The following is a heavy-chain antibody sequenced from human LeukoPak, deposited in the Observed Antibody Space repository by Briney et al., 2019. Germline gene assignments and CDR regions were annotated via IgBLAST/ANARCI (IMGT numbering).Heavy chain of an antibody. J-gene: IGHJ4*02. CDR2: IYYSGST. CDR3: ARVRRSSGWYSLDY. CDR1: GGSISSSSYY. D-gene: IGHD6-19*01. V-gene: IGHV4-39*07. Sequence: SETLSLTCTVSGGSISSSSYYWGWIRQPPGKGLEWIGNIYYSGSTYYNPSLKSRVTISVDTSKNQFSLKLSSVTAADTAVYYCARVRRSSGWYSLDYWGQGTLVTVSS.